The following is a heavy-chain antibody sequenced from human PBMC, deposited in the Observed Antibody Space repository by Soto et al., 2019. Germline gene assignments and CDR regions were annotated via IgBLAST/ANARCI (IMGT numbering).Heavy chain of an antibody. CDR1: GFTFSRYA. D-gene: IGHD1-26*01. V-gene: IGHV3-23*01. J-gene: IGHJ6*02. CDR2: ISGSGGST. CDR3: AKDEVGAFYYYCYGMDV. Sequence: EVQLLESGGGLVQPGGSLRLSCAASGFTFSRYAMSWVRQAPGKGLEWVSAISGSGGSTYYADSVKGRFTISRDNSKNTLYLQMNSLRAEDTAVYYCAKDEVGAFYYYCYGMDVWGQWTTVTVSS.